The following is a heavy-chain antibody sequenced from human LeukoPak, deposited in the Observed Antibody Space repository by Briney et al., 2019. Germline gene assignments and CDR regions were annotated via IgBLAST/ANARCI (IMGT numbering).Heavy chain of an antibody. CDR2: IYYSGST. CDR1: GGSISSGDYY. J-gene: IGHJ4*02. V-gene: IGHV4-30-4*01. Sequence: SETLSLTCTVSGGSISSGDYYWSWIRQPPGKGLEWIGYIYYSGSTYYNPSLKSRVTITVDTSKNQFSLKLSSVTAADTAVYYCARDLLNEGNHLDYWGQGTLVTVSS. D-gene: IGHD4-23*01. CDR3: ARDLLNEGNHLDY.